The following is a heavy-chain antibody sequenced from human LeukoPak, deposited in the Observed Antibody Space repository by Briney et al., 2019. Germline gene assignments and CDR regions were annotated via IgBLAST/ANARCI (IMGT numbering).Heavy chain of an antibody. CDR3: SSIYYDSSGYYQYFDY. Sequence: GGSLRLTCTVSGFTVSSNSMSWVRQAPGKGLEWVSYISSSGSTIYYADSVKGRFTISRDNAKNSLYLQMNSLRAEDTAVYYCSSIYYDSSGYYQYFDYWGQGTLVTVSP. CDR2: ISSSGSTI. J-gene: IGHJ4*02. CDR1: GFTVSSNS. V-gene: IGHV3-48*04. D-gene: IGHD3-22*01.